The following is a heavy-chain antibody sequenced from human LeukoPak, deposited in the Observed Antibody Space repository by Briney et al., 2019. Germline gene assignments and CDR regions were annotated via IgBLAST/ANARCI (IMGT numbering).Heavy chain of an antibody. CDR3: AARIVGVTSDGAFDI. Sequence: GGSLRLSCAASGFTFSSYAMSWVRQAPGKGLEWVSAISGSGGSTYYADSVKGRFTISRDNSKNTPYLQMNSLRAEDTAVYYCAARIVGVTSDGAFDIWGQGTMDTVSS. D-gene: IGHD1-26*01. J-gene: IGHJ3*02. V-gene: IGHV3-23*01. CDR2: ISGSGGST. CDR1: GFTFSSYA.